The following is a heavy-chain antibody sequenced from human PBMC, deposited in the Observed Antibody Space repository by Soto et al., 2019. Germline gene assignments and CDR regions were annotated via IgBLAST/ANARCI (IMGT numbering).Heavy chain of an antibody. CDR1: GGSISSYY. Sequence: SETLSLTCAVSGGSISSYYWSWIRQPPGKGLEWIGYIYYSGSTNYNPSLKSRVTISVDTSKNQFSLKLSSVTAADTAVYYCASVSYYYGSGSYYKDYYYGMDVWGQGTTVTVSS. J-gene: IGHJ6*02. V-gene: IGHV4-59*08. D-gene: IGHD3-10*01. CDR3: ASVSYYYGSGSYYKDYYYGMDV. CDR2: IYYSGST.